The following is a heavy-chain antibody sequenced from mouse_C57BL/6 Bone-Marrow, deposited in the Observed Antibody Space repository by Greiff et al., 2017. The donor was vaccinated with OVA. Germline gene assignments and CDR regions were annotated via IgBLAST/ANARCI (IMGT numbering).Heavy chain of an antibody. V-gene: IGHV14-4*01. Sequence: VQLQQSGAELVRPGASVKLSCTASGFNIKDDYMHWVKQRPEQGLEWIGWIDPENGDTEYASKFQGKATITADTSSNTAYLQLSSLTSEDTAVYYCTTVEGYFDVWGTGTTVTVSS. CDR2: IDPENGDT. CDR1: GFNIKDDY. J-gene: IGHJ1*03. CDR3: TTVEGYFDV.